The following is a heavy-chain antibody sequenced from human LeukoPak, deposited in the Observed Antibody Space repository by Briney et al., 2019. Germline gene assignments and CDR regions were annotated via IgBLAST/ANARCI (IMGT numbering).Heavy chain of an antibody. J-gene: IGHJ4*02. CDR3: AKGGSVIARLIASD. CDR2: LSGSGGST. Sequence: PGGSLRLSCAASGLTFSTYAMSWVRQAPGKGLEWVSALSGSGGSTYYADSVKGRFTISRDNSENTLFLQMNSLRAEDTAVYYCAKGGSVIARLIASDWGQGTLVTVSS. CDR1: GLTFSTYA. V-gene: IGHV3-23*01. D-gene: IGHD6-6*01.